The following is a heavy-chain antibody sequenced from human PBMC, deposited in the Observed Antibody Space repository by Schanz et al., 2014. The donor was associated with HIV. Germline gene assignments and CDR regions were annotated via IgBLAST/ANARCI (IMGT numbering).Heavy chain of an antibody. V-gene: IGHV3-33*01. D-gene: IGHD1-20*01. J-gene: IGHJ6*02. Sequence: QVQLVESGGGVVQPGRSLRLSCAASGFTFSTYGMHWVRQAPGKGLEWAAVIWYDGGIKYYADSVKGRFTISRDNSKKTLYLQMNSLRAEDTAVYYCARGEAITYYYHYYGMDVWGQGTTVTVSS. CDR2: IWYDGGIK. CDR1: GFTFSTYG. CDR3: ARGEAITYYYHYYGMDV.